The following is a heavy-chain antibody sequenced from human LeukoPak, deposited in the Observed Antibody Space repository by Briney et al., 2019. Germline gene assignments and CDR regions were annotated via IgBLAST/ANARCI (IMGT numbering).Heavy chain of an antibody. CDR1: GFTFSDYS. V-gene: IGHV3-21*01. J-gene: IGHJ2*01. CDR2: ISTSSTYI. D-gene: IGHD2-21*02. Sequence: GGSLRLSCAASGFTFSDYSLNWVRQAPGKGLEWVSSISTSSTYIYYADSMKGRFTISRDDAKNSVLLQMNSLRAEDTAVYYCARTPSVGNCYPWYFDLWGRGTLVTVSS. CDR3: ARTPSVGNCYPWYFDL.